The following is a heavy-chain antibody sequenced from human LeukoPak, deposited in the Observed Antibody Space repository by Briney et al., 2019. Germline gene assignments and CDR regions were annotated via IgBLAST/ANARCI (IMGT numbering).Heavy chain of an antibody. Sequence: SETLSLTCAVYGGSFSGYYWSWIRQPPGKGLEWIGEINHSGSTNYSPSLKSRVTISVDTSKNQFSLKLSSVTAADTAVYYCARGQSVFSLYQLLLSQRWFDPWGQGTLVTVSS. D-gene: IGHD2-2*01. CDR1: GGSFSGYY. CDR3: ARGQSVFSLYQLLLSQRWFDP. J-gene: IGHJ5*02. V-gene: IGHV4-34*01. CDR2: INHSGST.